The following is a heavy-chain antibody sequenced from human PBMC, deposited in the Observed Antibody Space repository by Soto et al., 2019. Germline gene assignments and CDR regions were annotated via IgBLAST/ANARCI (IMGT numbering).Heavy chain of an antibody. J-gene: IGHJ4*02. Sequence: EVQLVESGGGLVQPGGSLRLSCAASGFTFGSYSMNWVRQAPGKGLEWVSYISSSSSTIYYADSVEGRFTISRDNAKNSLYLQMNSLRAEDTAVDYCAKDGGYSYGPYDYWGQGTLVTVSS. CDR1: GFTFGSYS. CDR3: AKDGGYSYGPYDY. V-gene: IGHV3-48*01. D-gene: IGHD5-18*01. CDR2: ISSSSSTI.